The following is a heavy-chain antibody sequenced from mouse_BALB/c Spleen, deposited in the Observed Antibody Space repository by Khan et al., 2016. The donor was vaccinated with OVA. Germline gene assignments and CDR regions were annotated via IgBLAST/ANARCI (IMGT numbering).Heavy chain of an antibody. CDR1: GFTFSDYG. J-gene: IGHJ4*01. CDR2: ISSLAYSI. V-gene: IGHV5-15*02. CDR3: ARSWAMDY. Sequence: EVELVESGGGLVQPGGSRKLSCAASGFTFSDYGMAWVRQAPGKGPEWVAFISSLAYSIYYADTVTGRFTISREHAKNTLYLEIRSLRSEDTAMYYCARSWAMDYWSQGTSVTVSS.